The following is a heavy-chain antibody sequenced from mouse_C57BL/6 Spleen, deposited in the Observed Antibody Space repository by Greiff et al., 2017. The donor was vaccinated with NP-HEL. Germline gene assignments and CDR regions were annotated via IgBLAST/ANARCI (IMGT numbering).Heavy chain of an antibody. V-gene: IGHV1-76*01. D-gene: IGHD4-1*01. Sequence: VHLVESGAELVRPGASVKLSCKASGYTFTDYYINWVKQRPGQGLEWIARIYPGSGNTYYNEKFKGKATLTAEKSSSTAYMQLSSLTSEDSAVYFCATLWDGWYFDVWGTGTTVTVSS. CDR3: ATLWDGWYFDV. CDR1: GYTFTDYY. J-gene: IGHJ1*03. CDR2: IYPGSGNT.